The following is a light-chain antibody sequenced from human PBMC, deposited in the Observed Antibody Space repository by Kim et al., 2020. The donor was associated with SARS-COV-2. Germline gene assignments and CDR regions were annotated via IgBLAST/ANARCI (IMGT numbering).Light chain of an antibody. Sequence: EIVMTQSPATLSVSPGERATLSCRASQSVNSNLAWYQQKPGQAPRLLIYSASTRATDVPARFSGSGSGTEFTLTISSLRSEDFAVYYCQQYNDWPPWTFGQGTKVDIK. V-gene: IGKV3-15*01. CDR2: SAS. CDR3: QQYNDWPPWT. J-gene: IGKJ1*01. CDR1: QSVNSN.